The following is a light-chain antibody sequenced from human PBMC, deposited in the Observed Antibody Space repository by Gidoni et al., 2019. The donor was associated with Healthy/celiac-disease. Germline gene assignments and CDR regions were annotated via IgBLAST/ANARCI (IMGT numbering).Light chain of an antibody. CDR3: QAWDSSTVV. J-gene: IGLJ2*01. Sequence: SYELTQPPSVSVSPGQTASITCSGDKLGDKYACWYQPKPGQSPVLVIYQDSKRPSGFPGRFSGSNSGNTATLTISGTQPMDEADYYCQAWDSSTVVFGGGTKLTVL. CDR2: QDS. V-gene: IGLV3-1*01. CDR1: KLGDKY.